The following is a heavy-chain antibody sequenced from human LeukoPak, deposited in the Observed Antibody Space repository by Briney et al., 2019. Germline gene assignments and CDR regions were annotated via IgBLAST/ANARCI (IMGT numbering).Heavy chain of an antibody. V-gene: IGHV3-48*04. CDR2: ISSSSSTI. CDR1: GFIFSTYS. CDR3: ASGYSYAFRS. J-gene: IGHJ5*02. D-gene: IGHD5-18*01. Sequence: GGSLRLSCAASGFIFSTYSMNWVRQAPGKGLEWVSSISSSSSTIYYADSVKGRFTISRDNAKNSLWLQMNSLRAEDTALYYCASGYSYAFRSWGQGTLVTVSS.